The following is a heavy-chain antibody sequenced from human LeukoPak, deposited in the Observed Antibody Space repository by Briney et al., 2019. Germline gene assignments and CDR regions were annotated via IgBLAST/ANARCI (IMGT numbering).Heavy chain of an antibody. CDR1: GFTVSSKY. CDR3: ARSNGVTTVAPFDY. V-gene: IGHV3-53*01. D-gene: IGHD4-23*01. J-gene: IGHJ4*02. Sequence: GGSLRLSCATSGFTVSSKYMSWVRQAPGKGLQWVSVIYSNGDTYYADSVKGRFTISRDNSKNTLYLQMNSLRAEDTAVYYCARSNGVTTVAPFDYWGQGTLVTVSS. CDR2: IYSNGDT.